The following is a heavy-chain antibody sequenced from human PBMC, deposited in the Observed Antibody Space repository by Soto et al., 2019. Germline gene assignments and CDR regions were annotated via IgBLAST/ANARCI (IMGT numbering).Heavy chain of an antibody. CDR2: ISDSGGSI. CDR3: AKNGGDYNYYYYYMDV. D-gene: IGHD1-26*01. V-gene: IGHV3-23*01. J-gene: IGHJ6*03. Sequence: EVQLLESGGGLVQPGGSLRLSCAASGFTFSSYAMSWVRQAPGKGLEWVSTISDSGGSIYYADSVKGRFTISRDNSKNTLYLQMKSLRAEDTAVYYCAKNGGDYNYYYYYMDVWGKGTTVTVSS. CDR1: GFTFSSYA.